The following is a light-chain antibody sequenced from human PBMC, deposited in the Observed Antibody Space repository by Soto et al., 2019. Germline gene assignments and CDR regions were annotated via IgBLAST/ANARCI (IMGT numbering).Light chain of an antibody. Sequence: QSVLTQPPSASGTPGQRVTISGSGSSSNIGSNTVNWYQQLPGTAPKLLIYNNNQRPSGVPDRFSGSKSGTSASLAISGLQSEDEADYYCAAWDDSLNGPNVVFGGGTKLTVL. CDR2: NNN. V-gene: IGLV1-44*01. J-gene: IGLJ2*01. CDR3: AAWDDSLNGPNVV. CDR1: SSNIGSNT.